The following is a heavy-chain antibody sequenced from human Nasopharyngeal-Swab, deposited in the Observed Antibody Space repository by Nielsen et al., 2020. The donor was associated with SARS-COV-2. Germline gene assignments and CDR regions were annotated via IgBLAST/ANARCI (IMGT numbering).Heavy chain of an antibody. V-gene: IGHV3-48*04. Sequence: GGSLRLSCAASGFTFSSYSMNWVRQAPGKGLEWVSYISSSSSTIYYADSVKGRFTISRDNAKNSLYLQMNSLRAEDTAVYYCARDKWGSYPHDAFDIWGQGTMATVSS. J-gene: IGHJ3*02. D-gene: IGHD3-16*02. CDR1: GFTFSSYS. CDR3: ARDKWGSYPHDAFDI. CDR2: ISSSSSTI.